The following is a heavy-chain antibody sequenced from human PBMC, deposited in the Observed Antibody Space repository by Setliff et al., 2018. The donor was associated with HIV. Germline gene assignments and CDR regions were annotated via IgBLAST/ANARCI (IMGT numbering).Heavy chain of an antibody. CDR1: GFSIATNW. Sequence: GGSLRLSCVVSGFSIATNWMTWVRQAPGKGLEWVANINQEGTEKYCVGSVKGRFTISRDNSKNSYYLQMDSLRAEDTAVYYCAGPYFFTYWGQGTLVTVSS. J-gene: IGHJ4*02. CDR2: INQEGTEK. V-gene: IGHV3-7*03. CDR3: AGPYFFTY. D-gene: IGHD1-26*01.